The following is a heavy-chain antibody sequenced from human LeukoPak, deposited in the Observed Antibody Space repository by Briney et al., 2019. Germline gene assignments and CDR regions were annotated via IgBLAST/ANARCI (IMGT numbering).Heavy chain of an antibody. CDR2: IWYDGSNK. CDR3: ARGFRTYSSGWYEAFDY. J-gene: IGHJ4*02. V-gene: IGHV3-33*01. CDR1: GFTFSSYG. D-gene: IGHD6-19*01. Sequence: PGGSLRLSCAASGFTFSSYGMHWVRQAPGKGLEWVAVIWYDGSNKYYADSVKGRFTISRDNSKNTLYLQMNSLRAEDTAVYYCARGFRTYSSGWYEAFDYWGQGTLVTVSS.